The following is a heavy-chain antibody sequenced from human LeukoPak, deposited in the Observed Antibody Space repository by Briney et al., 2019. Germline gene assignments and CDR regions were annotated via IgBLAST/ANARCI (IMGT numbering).Heavy chain of an antibody. CDR3: ARAPGYSSSSGGLDP. J-gene: IGHJ5*02. Sequence: SETLPLTCTVSGGSISSYYWSWIRQPPGKGLEWIGYIYYSGSTNYNPSLKSRVTISVDTSKNQFSLKLSSVTAADTAVYYCARAPGYSSSSGGLDPWGQGTLVTVSS. D-gene: IGHD6-6*01. CDR1: GGSISSYY. CDR2: IYYSGST. V-gene: IGHV4-59*12.